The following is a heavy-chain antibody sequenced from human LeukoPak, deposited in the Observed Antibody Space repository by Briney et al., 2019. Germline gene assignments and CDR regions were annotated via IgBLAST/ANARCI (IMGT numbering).Heavy chain of an antibody. CDR3: ARAPREWLLGYYFDY. V-gene: IGHV3-7*01. J-gene: IGHJ4*02. D-gene: IGHD3-3*01. Sequence: PGGSLRLSCAASRFTFSSYWMSWVRQAPGKGLEWVANIKFDGSEKYYVDSVKGRFTISRDNAKNSLYLQMNSLRAEDTAVYYCARAPREWLLGYYFDYWGQGTQVTVSS. CDR1: RFTFSSYW. CDR2: IKFDGSEK.